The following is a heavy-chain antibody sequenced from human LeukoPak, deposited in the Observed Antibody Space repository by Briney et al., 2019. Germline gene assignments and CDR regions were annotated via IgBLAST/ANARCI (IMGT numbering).Heavy chain of an antibody. CDR3: ARDRGYIYGYAFDY. CDR2: INSDGSTT. D-gene: IGHD5-18*01. CDR1: GFTFSSYW. Sequence: GGSLRLSCAASGFTFSSYWMHWVRQDPGKGLVWVSRINSDGSTTTYADSVKGRFTISRDNAKNTLYLQMNSLRAEGTAVYYCARDRGYIYGYAFDYWGQGTLVTVSS. V-gene: IGHV3-74*01. J-gene: IGHJ4*02.